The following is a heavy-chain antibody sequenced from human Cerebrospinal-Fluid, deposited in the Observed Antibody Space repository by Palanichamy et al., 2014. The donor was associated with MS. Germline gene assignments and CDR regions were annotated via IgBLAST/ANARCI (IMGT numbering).Heavy chain of an antibody. CDR1: GGTFTTYA. V-gene: IGHV1-69*01. Sequence: QVQLVQSGAEVKKPGSSVEVSCKASGGTFTTYAFNWVRQAPGQGPEWMGGVIPIFKKANYAQNFQGRVTITADDSTSTAYMELSSLRSEDTAMYYCAREGYTYGFDYWGQGTLVTVSS. J-gene: IGHJ4*02. CDR2: VIPIFKKA. D-gene: IGHD5-18*01. CDR3: AREGYTYGFDY.